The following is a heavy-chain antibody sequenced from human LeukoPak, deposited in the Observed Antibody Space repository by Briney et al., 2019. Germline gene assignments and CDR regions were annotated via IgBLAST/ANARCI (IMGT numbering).Heavy chain of an antibody. D-gene: IGHD3-22*01. Sequence: PGGSLRLSCAASGFTVSSNYMSWVRQAPGKGLEWVSTISGSGGSTYYTDSVRGRFTISRDNSKNTLYLQMNSLRAEDTAVYYCAKGRYYYDSSGYSLDAFDIWGQGTMVTVSS. V-gene: IGHV3-23*01. CDR1: GFTVSSNY. J-gene: IGHJ3*02. CDR3: AKGRYYYDSSGYSLDAFDI. CDR2: ISGSGGST.